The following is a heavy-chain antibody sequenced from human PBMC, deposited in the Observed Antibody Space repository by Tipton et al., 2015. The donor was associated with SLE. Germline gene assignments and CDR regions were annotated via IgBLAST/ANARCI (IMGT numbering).Heavy chain of an antibody. CDR2: SIHSGTT. Sequence: TLSLTCGVYGESFLGYFWTWIRQPPGKGLEWIGESIHSGTTNYNPSLKSRVSISVDTSKNQFSLRLESVTAADTAVYYCARDSPNWGGTIDIWGQGTMVTVSS. CDR3: ARDSPNWGGTIDI. J-gene: IGHJ3*02. CDR1: GESFLGYF. D-gene: IGHD7-27*01. V-gene: IGHV4-34*12.